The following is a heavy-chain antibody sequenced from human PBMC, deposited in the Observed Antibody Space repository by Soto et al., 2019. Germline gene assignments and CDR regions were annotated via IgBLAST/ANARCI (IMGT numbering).Heavy chain of an antibody. CDR2: ISYDGSNK. J-gene: IGHJ3*02. Sequence: QVQLVESGGGVVQPGRSLRLSCAASGFTFSSYGMHWVRQAPGKGLEWVARISYDGSNKYYADSVKGRFTISRDNSKNTLYLQMNSLRTEDTAVYYCAKDLGHGGRGAFDIWGQGTMATVSS. CDR1: GFTFSSYG. CDR3: AKDLGHGGRGAFDI. V-gene: IGHV3-30*18. D-gene: IGHD7-27*01.